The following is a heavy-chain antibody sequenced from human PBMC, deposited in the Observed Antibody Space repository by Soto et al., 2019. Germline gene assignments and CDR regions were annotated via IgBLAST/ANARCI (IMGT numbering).Heavy chain of an antibody. J-gene: IGHJ4*02. CDR1: GYSIGSGYD. CDR3: VRVYNGAWYWRD. D-gene: IGHD2-8*02. V-gene: IGHV4-38-2*01. Sequence: SETLSLTCAVSGYSIGSGYDGGWIRQPPGKGLECIGSSYHGAGTYYNPSLKSRVTISVDPSKNQFSLRLASVTAADTALYYCVRVYNGAWYWRDWGQGILVTVSS. CDR2: SYHGAGT.